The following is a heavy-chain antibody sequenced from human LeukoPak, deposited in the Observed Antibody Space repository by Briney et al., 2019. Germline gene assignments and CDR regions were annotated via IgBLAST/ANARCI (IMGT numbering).Heavy chain of an antibody. CDR3: ARHVWLRGLDY. V-gene: IGHV4-34*01. D-gene: IGHD3-22*01. CDR1: GGSFSGYC. Sequence: SETLSLTCAVSGGSFSGYCWSWIRQPPGKGLEWIGEINHSGSTKYNASLKSRVTISVDTSKNQFSLKLSSVTAADTAVYYCARHVWLRGLDYWGQGTVVTVSS. CDR2: INHSGST. J-gene: IGHJ4*02.